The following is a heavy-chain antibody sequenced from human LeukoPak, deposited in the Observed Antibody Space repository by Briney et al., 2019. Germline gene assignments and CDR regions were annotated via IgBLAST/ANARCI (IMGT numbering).Heavy chain of an antibody. CDR2: LNPNSGDT. V-gene: IGHV1-2*02. D-gene: IGHD5-24*01. J-gene: IGHJ4*02. Sequence: ASVKVSCKASGYTFTDYYMHWVRQAPGQGLEWMGWLNPNSGDTNYAQKFQGRVSMTRDTSISTAYMDLSDLRSDDTAVYYCARGRNIEMATMSGGSDYWGQGTLVTVSS. CDR1: GYTFTDYY. CDR3: ARGRNIEMATMSGGSDY.